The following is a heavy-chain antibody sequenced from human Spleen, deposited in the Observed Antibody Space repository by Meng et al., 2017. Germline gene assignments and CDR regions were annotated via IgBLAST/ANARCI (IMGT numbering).Heavy chain of an antibody. Sequence: EAQLVESGGGSIPPGGSLRLSCAALGFIVSSGYMRWVRQAPGKGLEWVPIIYSGGNTYYADSVRGRFTISRDNSKNSLYLQMNSLRAEDTAVYYCTNDRLNHWGQGTLVTVSS. CDR3: TNDRLNH. CDR2: IYSGGNT. J-gene: IGHJ1*01. V-gene: IGHV3-53*02. D-gene: IGHD3-9*01. CDR1: GFIVSSGY.